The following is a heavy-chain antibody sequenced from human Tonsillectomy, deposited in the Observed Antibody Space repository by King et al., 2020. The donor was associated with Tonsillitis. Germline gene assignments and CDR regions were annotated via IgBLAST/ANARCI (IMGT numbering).Heavy chain of an antibody. CDR2: IYYSGGT. CDR1: GGSISFSSYY. D-gene: IGHD3-9*01. V-gene: IGHV4-39*01. Sequence: LQLQESGPGLVKSSETLSLTCTVSGGSISFSSYYWGWIRQPPGKGLEWIGTIYYSGGTCYNPSLKSRVTISVDTSKNQFSLKLNSVAAADTAVYYCAVRVCYYILTCYFPSYHLDYWGQGTLVTVSS. CDR3: AVRVCYYILTCYFPSYHLDY. J-gene: IGHJ4*02.